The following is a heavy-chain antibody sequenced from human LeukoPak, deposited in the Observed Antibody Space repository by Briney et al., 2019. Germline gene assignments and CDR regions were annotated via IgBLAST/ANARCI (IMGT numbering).Heavy chain of an antibody. Sequence: ASVKVSCKASGYTFTGYYMHWVRQAPGQGLEWMGWINPNSGGTNYAQKFQGRVTMTRDTSISTAYMELSRLRSDDTAVYYCARDARNIVVVPAATHRYYYYGMDVWGQGTTVTVSS. CDR3: ARDARNIVVVPAATHRYYYYGMDV. CDR1: GYTFTGYY. J-gene: IGHJ6*02. D-gene: IGHD2-2*01. CDR2: INPNSGGT. V-gene: IGHV1-2*02.